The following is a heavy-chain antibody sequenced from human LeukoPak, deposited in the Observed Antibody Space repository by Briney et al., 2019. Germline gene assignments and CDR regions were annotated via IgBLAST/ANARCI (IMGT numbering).Heavy chain of an antibody. CDR2: IIPIFGTA. D-gene: IGHD2-21*02. Sequence: ASVKVSCKASGGTFSSYAISWVRQAPGQGLEWMGGIIPIFGTANYAQKFQGRVTITTDESTSTAYMELSSLRSEDTAVYYCARGWCGGDCYWAFDIWGQGTMVTVSS. J-gene: IGHJ3*02. V-gene: IGHV1-69*05. CDR1: GGTFSSYA. CDR3: ARGWCGGDCYWAFDI.